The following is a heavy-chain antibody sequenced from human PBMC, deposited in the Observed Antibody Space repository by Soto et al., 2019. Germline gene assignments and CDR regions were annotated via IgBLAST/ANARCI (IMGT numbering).Heavy chain of an antibody. J-gene: IGHJ6*02. CDR1: GGSINSGDYY. Sequence: SLTCTVSGGSINSGDYYWSWIRQHPGKGLEWIGYIYYSGTTYYNPSLKSRVTISVDTSKNQFSLKLSSVTAADTAVYYCARGGAVVRIYYYYYGMDVWGQGTTVTVSS. CDR2: IYYSGTT. CDR3: ARGGAVVRIYYYYYGMDV. V-gene: IGHV4-31*03. D-gene: IGHD2-15*01.